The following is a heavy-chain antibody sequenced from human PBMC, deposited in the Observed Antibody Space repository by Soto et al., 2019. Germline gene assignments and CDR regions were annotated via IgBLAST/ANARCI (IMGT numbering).Heavy chain of an antibody. V-gene: IGHV1-18*01. D-gene: IGHD3-10*01. CDR2: ISPYNGDT. CDR3: XXXXRGSTVGYYYYMDV. CDR1: GYTFTSHG. J-gene: IGHJ6*03. Sequence: QVQLVQSGAEVKKPGASVKVSCKTSGYTFTSHGISWVRQAPGQGLEWMGWISPYNGDTNYAQKLQGRVSVTTDSXXXXXXXXXXXXXXXXXXXXXXXXXXRGSTVGYYYYMDVWGKGTTVTVSS.